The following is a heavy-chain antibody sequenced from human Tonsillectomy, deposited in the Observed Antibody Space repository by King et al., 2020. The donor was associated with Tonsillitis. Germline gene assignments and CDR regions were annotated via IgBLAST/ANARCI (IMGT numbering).Heavy chain of an antibody. CDR2: ISSSSSYI. J-gene: IGHJ3*02. Sequence: VQLVESGGGLVKPGGSLRLACEASGFTFSSYSMNWVRQAQGKGLEWVSSISSSSSYIYYADSVKGRFTISRDNAKNSLYLQMNSLRAEDTAVYYCARDNAFDIWGQGTMVTVSS. CDR1: GFTFSSYS. CDR3: ARDNAFDI. V-gene: IGHV3-21*01.